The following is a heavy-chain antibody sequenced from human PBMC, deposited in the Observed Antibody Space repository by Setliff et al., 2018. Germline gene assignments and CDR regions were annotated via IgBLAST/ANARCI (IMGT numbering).Heavy chain of an antibody. CDR2: IYYSGST. J-gene: IGHJ6*03. CDR3: ARMSGFQYMDV. Sequence: PSETLSLTCTVSGGSISGFYCSWIRQPPGKGLEWIGYIYYSGSTNYNSSLKSRVSTSVDTSKNQFSLKLSSVTAADTAVYYCARMSGFQYMDVWGKGTTVTVSS. CDR1: GGSISGFY. D-gene: IGHD3-3*01. V-gene: IGHV4-59*08.